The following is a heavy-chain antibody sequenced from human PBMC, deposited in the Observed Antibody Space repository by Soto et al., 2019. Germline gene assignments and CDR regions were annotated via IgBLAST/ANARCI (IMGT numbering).Heavy chain of an antibody. CDR3: ARGQIPLPQHCFDP. Sequence: SETLSLTCAVYGGSFSGYYWSWIRQPPGKGLEWIGEINHSGSTNYNPSLKSRVTISVDTSKNQFSLKLSSVTAADTAVYYCARGQIPLPQHCFDPWGRETLVTVSS. V-gene: IGHV4-34*01. CDR1: GGSFSGYY. CDR2: INHSGST. D-gene: IGHD2-2*01. J-gene: IGHJ5*02.